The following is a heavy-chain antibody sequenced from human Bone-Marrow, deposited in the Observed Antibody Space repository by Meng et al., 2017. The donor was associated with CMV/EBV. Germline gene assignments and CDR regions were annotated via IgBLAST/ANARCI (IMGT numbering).Heavy chain of an antibody. CDR3: AKDNAWGSLDY. J-gene: IGHJ4*02. Sequence: GESLKISCAASGFTFSSYAMSWVRQAPGKGLEWVSLIYSDGSSTSYADSVKGRFTISRDNSKNTLYLQMNSLRAEDTAIYYCAKDNAWGSLDYWGQGTLVTVYS. CDR1: GFTFSSYA. D-gene: IGHD3-16*01. CDR2: IYSDGSST. V-gene: IGHV3-23*03.